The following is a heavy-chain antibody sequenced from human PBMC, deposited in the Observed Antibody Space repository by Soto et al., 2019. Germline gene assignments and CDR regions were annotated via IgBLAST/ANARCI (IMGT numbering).Heavy chain of an antibody. CDR3: ARGQVDTAMGQYYYYGMDV. V-gene: IGHV1-69*13. CDR1: GGTFSSYA. CDR2: IIPIFGTA. Sequence: GASVKVSCKASGGTFSSYAISWVRQAPGQGLEWMGGIIPIFGTANYAQKFQGRVTITADESTSTAYMELSSLRSEDTAVYYCARGQVDTAMGQYYYYGMDVWGQGTTVTVSS. D-gene: IGHD5-18*01. J-gene: IGHJ6*02.